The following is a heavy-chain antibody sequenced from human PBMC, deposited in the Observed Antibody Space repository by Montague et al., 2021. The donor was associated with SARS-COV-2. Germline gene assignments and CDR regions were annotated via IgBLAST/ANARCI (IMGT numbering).Heavy chain of an antibody. D-gene: IGHD6-13*01. J-gene: IGHJ3*02. CDR2: IYYSGST. Sequence: SETPSLTCTVSGGSISSSSYYWGWIRQPPGKGLEWIGSIYYSGSTYYNPSLKSRVTISVDTSKNQLSLKLSSVTAADTAVYYCAGSPPGIAAAGTVAAFDIWGQGTMVTVSS. V-gene: IGHV4-39*05. CDR1: GGSISSSSYY. CDR3: AGSPPGIAAAGTVAAFDI.